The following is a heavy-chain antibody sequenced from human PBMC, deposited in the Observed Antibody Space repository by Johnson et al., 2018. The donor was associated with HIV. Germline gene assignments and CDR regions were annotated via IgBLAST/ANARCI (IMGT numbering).Heavy chain of an antibody. CDR1: GFTFNRHG. CDR2: ISYDGSNK. D-gene: IGHD5-12*01. J-gene: IGHJ3*02. V-gene: IGHV3-30*18. CDR3: AKSLPGYDAFDI. Sequence: ESGGGVVQPGRSLRLSCAASGFTFNRHGMHWVRQAPGKGLEWVAVISYDGSNKYYADSVKGRFTISRDNSKNTLYLQMNSLRAEDTAVYYCAKSLPGYDAFDIWGQGTMVTVSS.